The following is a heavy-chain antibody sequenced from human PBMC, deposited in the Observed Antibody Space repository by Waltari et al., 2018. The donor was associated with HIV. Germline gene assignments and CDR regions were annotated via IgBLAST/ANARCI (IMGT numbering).Heavy chain of an antibody. Sequence: ELQLVEAGGGLVRPGGSLALSGPASAYTVSSNYMGWFRRAPGKGLELVSVVYSDGSTYYADSVMGRFTISRDNSKNTLFLRMSSLRAEDTAVYYCARDRKDSGPPYWSFDLWGRGTLVTVSS. J-gene: IGHJ2*01. CDR2: VYSDGST. V-gene: IGHV3-66*02. CDR3: ARDRKDSGPPYWSFDL. CDR1: AYTVSSNY. D-gene: IGHD1-26*01.